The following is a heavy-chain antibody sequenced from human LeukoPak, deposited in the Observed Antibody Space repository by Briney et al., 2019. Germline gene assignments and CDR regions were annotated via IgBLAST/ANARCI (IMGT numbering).Heavy chain of an antibody. CDR3: AREKVGFSENWFDP. J-gene: IGHJ5*02. V-gene: IGHV4-30-4*08. CDR2: IYYSGST. Sequence: SETLSLTCTVSGGSISSGDYCWSWIRQPPGKGLEWIGYIYYSGSTYYNPSLKSRVTMSVDTSKNQFSLKLSSVTAADTAVYYCAREKVGFSENWFDPWGQGTLVTVSS. CDR1: GGSISSGDYC. D-gene: IGHD2-2*01.